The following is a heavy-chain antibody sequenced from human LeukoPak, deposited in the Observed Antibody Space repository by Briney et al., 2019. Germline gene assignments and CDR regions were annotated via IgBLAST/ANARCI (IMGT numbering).Heavy chain of an antibody. CDR2: VTGSGGSI. J-gene: IGHJ6*03. CDR1: GFTFSSYA. CDR3: AKDRGSYYYYYYMDV. Sequence: GGSLRLSCAASGFTFSSYAMSWVRQAPGKGLEWVSAVTGSGGSIYYADSVKGRFTISRDNSKNTLYLQMNSLRAEDTAVHYCAKDRGSYYYYYYMDVWGKGTTVTVSS. V-gene: IGHV3-23*01. D-gene: IGHD3-16*01.